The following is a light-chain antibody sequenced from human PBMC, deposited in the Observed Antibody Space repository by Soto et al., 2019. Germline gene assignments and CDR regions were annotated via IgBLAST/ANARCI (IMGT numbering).Light chain of an antibody. CDR1: SSNIGSNT. CDR2: RGD. Sequence: QSVLTQPPSGSGTHGQRGTISCSGSSSNIGSNTLNWYRQLPGTAPKLLIYRGDQRPSGVPDRFSGSKSGTSASLAISGLQSEDEAEYYCAAWDDSLNGRVFGTGTKVTVL. CDR3: AAWDDSLNGRV. J-gene: IGLJ1*01. V-gene: IGLV1-44*01.